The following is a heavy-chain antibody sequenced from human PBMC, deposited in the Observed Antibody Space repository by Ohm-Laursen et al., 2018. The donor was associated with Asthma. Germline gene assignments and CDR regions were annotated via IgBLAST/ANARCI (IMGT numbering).Heavy chain of an antibody. D-gene: IGHD1-26*01. J-gene: IGHJ4*02. CDR2: ITHAGYA. CDR3: VASRQSAWGWDL. CDR1: GDSFGAYH. V-gene: IGHV4-34*08. Sequence: SDTLSLTCAASGDSFGAYHFSWIRQLPGQGLEWIGEITHAGYANYNASLESRVTISVDTSKEQFSLIVNSVTHADTAVYFCVASRQSAWGWDLWGQGTLVTVSS.